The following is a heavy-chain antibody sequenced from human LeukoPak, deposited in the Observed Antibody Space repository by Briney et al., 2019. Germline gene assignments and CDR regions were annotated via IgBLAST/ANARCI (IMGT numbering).Heavy chain of an antibody. D-gene: IGHD3-22*01. Sequence: SGTLSLTCAVSGGSICSSNWWSWVRRPPGKGLEWIGEIYHSGSTNYNPSLKSRVTISVDKSKNQFSLKLSSVTAADTAVYYCARMDSGYYGNWFDPWGQGTLVTVSS. CDR2: IYHSGST. V-gene: IGHV4-4*02. CDR3: ARMDSGYYGNWFDP. J-gene: IGHJ5*02. CDR1: GGSICSSNW.